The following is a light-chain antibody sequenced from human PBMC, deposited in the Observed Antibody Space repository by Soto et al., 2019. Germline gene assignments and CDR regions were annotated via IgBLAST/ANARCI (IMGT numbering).Light chain of an antibody. CDR2: GAS. J-gene: IGKJ2*02. Sequence: EIVLTQSPGTLSLSPGERATLSCRASQSVSSSYLAWYQQKPGQAPRLLIYGASSRATGIPDRFSGSGSGTDFTITISRLEPEDFAVYYCQQYGSSPPCTVGQGTKLEIK. CDR3: QQYGSSPPCT. V-gene: IGKV3-20*01. CDR1: QSVSSSY.